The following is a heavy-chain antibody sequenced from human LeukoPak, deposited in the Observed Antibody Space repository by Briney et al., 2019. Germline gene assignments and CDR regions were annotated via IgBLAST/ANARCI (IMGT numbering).Heavy chain of an antibody. D-gene: IGHD3-16*01. J-gene: IGHJ4*02. V-gene: IGHV4-39*01. CDR2: IYYSGST. CDR3: ARHLARDYFDY. CDR1: GGSISSSSYY. Sequence: SETLSLTCTVSGGSISSSSYYWGWIRQPPGKGLEWIGSIYYSGSTYYNPSLKSRVTISVDTSKNQFSLKLSSVTAADTAVYYCARHLARDYFDYWGQGTLVTVSS.